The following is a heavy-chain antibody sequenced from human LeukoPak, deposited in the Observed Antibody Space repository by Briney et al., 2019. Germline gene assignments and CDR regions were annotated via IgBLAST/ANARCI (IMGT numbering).Heavy chain of an antibody. CDR3: ARQEIAASTYDY. Sequence: ASETLSLTCTVSGGSISSYYWSWIRQPPGKGLEWIGYIYYSGSTNYNPSLKSRVTISVDTSKNQFSLKLSSVTAADTAVHYCARQEIAASTYDYWGQGTLVTVSS. V-gene: IGHV4-59*08. J-gene: IGHJ4*02. CDR1: GGSISSYY. CDR2: IYYSGST. D-gene: IGHD6-13*01.